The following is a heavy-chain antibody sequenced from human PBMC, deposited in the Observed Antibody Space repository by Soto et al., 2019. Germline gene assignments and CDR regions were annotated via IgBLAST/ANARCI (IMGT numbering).Heavy chain of an antibody. Sequence: PWEALKISCKGSGYSFTSYWIGWVRQMPVKGLEWMGIIYPGDSDTRYSPSLQGQVTISADKSISTAYLQWSSLKASDTAIYYCVGRGITSVYDMDIWGQETTLTVSS. CDR2: IYPGDSDT. V-gene: IGHV5-51*01. CDR3: VGRGITSVYDMDI. D-gene: IGHD3-10*01. J-gene: IGHJ6*02. CDR1: GYSFTSYW.